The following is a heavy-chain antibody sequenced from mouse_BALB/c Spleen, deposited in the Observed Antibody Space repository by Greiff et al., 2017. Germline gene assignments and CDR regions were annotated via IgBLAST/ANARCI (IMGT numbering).Heavy chain of an antibody. Sequence: DVKLVESGPDLVKPSQSLSLTCTVTGYSITSGYSWHWIRQFPGNKLEWMGYIHYSGSTNYNPSLKSRISITRDTSKNQFFLQLNSVTTEDTATYYCARSDYYYGSSYAMDYWGQGTSVTVSS. V-gene: IGHV3-1*02. CDR1: GYSITSGYS. J-gene: IGHJ4*01. D-gene: IGHD1-1*01. CDR2: IHYSGST. CDR3: ARSDYYYGSSYAMDY.